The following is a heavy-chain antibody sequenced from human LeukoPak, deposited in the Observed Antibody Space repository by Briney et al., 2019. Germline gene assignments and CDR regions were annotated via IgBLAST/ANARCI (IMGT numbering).Heavy chain of an antibody. CDR1: AGSVSSGNYY. D-gene: IGHD4-23*01. CDR3: ARAYGPNSPLY. CDR2: IYYIGTT. V-gene: IGHV4-61*03. J-gene: IGHJ4*02. Sequence: SETLSLTCTVSAGSVSSGNYYWHWIRQPPEEGLEWIGFIYYIGTTNYNPSLKSRVTISVDTSKNHFSLKLTSVTAADTAVYYCARAYGPNSPLYWGQGTLVTVSS.